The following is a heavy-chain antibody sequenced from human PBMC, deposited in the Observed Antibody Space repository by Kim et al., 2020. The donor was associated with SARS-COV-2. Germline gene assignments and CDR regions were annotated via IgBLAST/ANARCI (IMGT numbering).Heavy chain of an antibody. Sequence: GGSLRLSCAASGFSFSNYAMSWVRQAPGKGLEWLSSVSATSDNTYYAESVAGRITVSRDNAKNTLSLDMNSLRAEDTAVYYCTKGEDDVVTLAFHFDSWG. V-gene: IGHV3-23*01. J-gene: IGHJ4*01. CDR1: GFSFSNYA. CDR2: VSATSDNT. D-gene: IGHD2-21*02. CDR3: TKGEDDVVTLAFHFDS.